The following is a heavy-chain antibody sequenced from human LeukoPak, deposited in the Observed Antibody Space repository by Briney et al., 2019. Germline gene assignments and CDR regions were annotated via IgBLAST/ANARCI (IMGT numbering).Heavy chain of an antibody. D-gene: IGHD3-22*01. J-gene: IGHJ4*02. CDR3: ARVTYYDSSGYYYPFDY. V-gene: IGHV1-2*02. CDR1: GYTFTGYY. CDR2: INPNSGGT. Sequence: ASVKVSCKASGYTFTGYYMHWVRQAPGQGLEWMGWINPNSGGTNYAQKFQGRVTMTRDTSISTAYMELSRLRSDDTAVYYCARVTYYDSSGYYYPFDYWGQGTLITVSS.